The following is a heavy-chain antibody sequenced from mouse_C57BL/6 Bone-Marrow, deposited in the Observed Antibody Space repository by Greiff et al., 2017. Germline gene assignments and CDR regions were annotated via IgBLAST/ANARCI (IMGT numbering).Heavy chain of an antibody. CDR3: ARDYSNYLAWFAY. V-gene: IGHV1-26*01. CDR1: GYTFTDYY. J-gene: IGHJ3*01. D-gene: IGHD2-5*01. Sequence: EVQLQQSGPELVKPGASVQISCKASGYTFTDYYMNWVKQSHGKSLEWIGDINPNNGGTSYNQKFKGKATLTVDKSSSTAYMELRSLTSEDSAVYYCARDYSNYLAWFAYWGQGTLVTVSA. CDR2: INPNNGGT.